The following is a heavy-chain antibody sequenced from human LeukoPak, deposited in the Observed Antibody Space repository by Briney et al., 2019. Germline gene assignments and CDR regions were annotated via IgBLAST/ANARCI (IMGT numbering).Heavy chain of an antibody. CDR1: GFTFSNYA. J-gene: IGHJ6*02. CDR2: ISGSGVNT. V-gene: IGHV3-23*01. D-gene: IGHD1-26*01. Sequence: GGSLRLSCAASGFTFSNYAMNWVRQAPGKGLEWVSLISGSGVNTYYADSVKGRFTISRDTSKNTVSLQMNSPRGEDTAVYYCAKDVRVGGGGMDVWGQGTPVTVSS. CDR3: AKDVRVGGGGMDV.